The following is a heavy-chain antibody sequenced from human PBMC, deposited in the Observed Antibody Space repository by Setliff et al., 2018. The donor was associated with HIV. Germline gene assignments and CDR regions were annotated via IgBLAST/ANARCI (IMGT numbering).Heavy chain of an antibody. V-gene: IGHV1-69*13. CDR3: ARGAWYTSGWYSSRYLDV. Sequence: SVKVSCKASGGTFSRYAINWVRQAPGQGLEWMGGIIPIFATADYAQKFQGRVTITADESTNTAYMEVNSLRSEDTAVYYCARGAWYTSGWYSSRYLDVWGKGTTVTVSS. J-gene: IGHJ6*03. CDR2: IIPIFATA. CDR1: GGTFSRYA. D-gene: IGHD6-19*01.